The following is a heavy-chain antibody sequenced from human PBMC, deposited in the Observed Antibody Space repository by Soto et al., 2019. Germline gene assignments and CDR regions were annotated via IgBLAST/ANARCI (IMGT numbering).Heavy chain of an antibody. CDR3: ARDWGPGFYQLLFGWFDP. CDR1: GYSIRAGFT. J-gene: IGHJ5*02. D-gene: IGHD2-2*01. V-gene: IGHV4-38-2*02. CDR2: IYHSGST. Sequence: PSETRSLTRPVSGYSIRAGFTLAWDRQRPGKGLEWIGSIYHSGSTYYNLSLKSRVTISSDASKNQISLKLSSVTAADTALYYCARDWGPGFYQLLFGWFDPWGQGNLVTVSS.